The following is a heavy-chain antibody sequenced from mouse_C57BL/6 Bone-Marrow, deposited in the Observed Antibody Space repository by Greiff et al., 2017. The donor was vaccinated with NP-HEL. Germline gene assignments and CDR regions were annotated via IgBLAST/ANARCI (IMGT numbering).Heavy chain of an antibody. D-gene: IGHD2-3*01. CDR3: ARSRWFHWYFDV. CDR2: INPGSGGT. V-gene: IGHV1-54*01. J-gene: IGHJ1*03. CDR1: GYAFTNYL. Sequence: QVQLKESGAELVRPGTSVKVSCKASGYAFTNYLIEWVKQRPGQGLEWIGVINPGSGGTNYNEKFKGKATLTADKSSSTAYMQLSSLTSEASAVYFCARSRWFHWYFDVWGTGTTVTVSS.